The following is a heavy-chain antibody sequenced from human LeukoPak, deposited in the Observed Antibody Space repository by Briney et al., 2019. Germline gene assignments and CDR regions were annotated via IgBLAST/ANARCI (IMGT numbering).Heavy chain of an antibody. J-gene: IGHJ4*02. CDR2: ISYDGSNK. D-gene: IGHD3-10*01. CDR3: ARGEGITMVWGVII. V-gene: IGHV3-30*04. Sequence: GRSLRLSCAASGFTFSSYAMHWVRQAPGKGLEWVAVISYDGSNKYYADSVKGRFTISRDNSKNTLYLQMNSLRAEDTAVYYCARGEGITMVWGVIIWGQGTLVTVSS. CDR1: GFTFSSYA.